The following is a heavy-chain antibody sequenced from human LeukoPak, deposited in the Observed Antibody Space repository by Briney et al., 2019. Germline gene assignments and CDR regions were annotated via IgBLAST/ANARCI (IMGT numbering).Heavy chain of an antibody. CDR1: GYTFTNYY. V-gene: IGHV1-46*01. CDR3: ARDGARKGAFDI. D-gene: IGHD4/OR15-4a*01. J-gene: IGHJ3*02. Sequence: ASVKVSCKASGYTFTNYYMHWVRQAPGQGLEWMGIINPSGGSTSYAQKFQGRVTMTRDTSTSTAYMELSRLRSDDTAVYYCARDGARKGAFDIWGQGTMVTVSS. CDR2: INPSGGST.